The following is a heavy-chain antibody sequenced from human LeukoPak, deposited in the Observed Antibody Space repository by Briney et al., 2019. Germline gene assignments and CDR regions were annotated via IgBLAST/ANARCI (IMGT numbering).Heavy chain of an antibody. Sequence: ASVTVSCKASGYTFTGYYMHWVRQAPGQGLEWMGWINPNSGGTNYAQKFQGRVTMTRDTSISTAYMELSRLRSDDTAVYYCARAYYSLVVPAATGDYWGQGTLVTVSS. V-gene: IGHV1-2*02. CDR2: INPNSGGT. J-gene: IGHJ4*02. CDR3: ARAYYSLVVPAATGDY. CDR1: GYTFTGYY. D-gene: IGHD2-2*01.